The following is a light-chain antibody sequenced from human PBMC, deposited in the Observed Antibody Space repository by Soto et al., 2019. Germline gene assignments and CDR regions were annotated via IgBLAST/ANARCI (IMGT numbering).Light chain of an antibody. CDR1: SSDVGGYNY. CDR3: SSYTSSSARKYV. CDR2: DVT. J-gene: IGLJ1*01. V-gene: IGLV2-14*03. Sequence: QSVLTQPASVSGSPGQSITISCTGASSDVGGYNYVSWYQQHPGKAPKVMIYDVTNRPSGVSSRFSGSKSGNTASLTISGLQAEDEADYYCSSYTSSSARKYVFGTGNKVPVL.